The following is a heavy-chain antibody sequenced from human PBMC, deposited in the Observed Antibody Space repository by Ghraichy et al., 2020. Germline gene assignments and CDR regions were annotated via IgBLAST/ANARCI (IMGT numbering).Heavy chain of an antibody. CDR2: LYTGGST. V-gene: IGHV3-66*01. Sequence: GGSLRLSCAASGFTVSSNYMAWVRQAPGKGLEWVSALYTGGSTYYADSVKGRFIVSRDNSKNTLYLQMSNLRAEDTAVYYCARDPGSGSFFDYWGQGTLVTVSS. D-gene: IGHD1-26*01. CDR3: ARDPGSGSFFDY. CDR1: GFTVSSNY. J-gene: IGHJ4*02.